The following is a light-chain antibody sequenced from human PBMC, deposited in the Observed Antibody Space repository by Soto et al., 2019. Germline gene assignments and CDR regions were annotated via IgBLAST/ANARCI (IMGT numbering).Light chain of an antibody. Sequence: DIQMTQSPSSLSASVGDRVTITCWASQGISNFLAWYQQKPGKVPKLLISAASTLQSGVPSRFSGSGSGTDFTLTITSLQPEDVATYYCQKYSSVITFGQGTRLEI. CDR2: AAS. CDR1: QGISNF. V-gene: IGKV1-27*01. J-gene: IGKJ5*01. CDR3: QKYSSVIT.